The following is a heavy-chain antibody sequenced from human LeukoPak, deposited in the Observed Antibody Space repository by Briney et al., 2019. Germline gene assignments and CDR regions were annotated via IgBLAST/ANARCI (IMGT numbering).Heavy chain of an antibody. Sequence: QPGGSLRLSCAVSGITLSNYGMSWVRQAPGKGLEWVASISDSGGRTNYVDYVKGRFTISRDNPKNTLYMQMNSLRAEDTAVDVCAKRGVVIRVILVGFHKEAYYFDSWGQGALVTVSS. J-gene: IGHJ4*02. CDR1: GITLSNYG. V-gene: IGHV3-23*01. CDR3: AKRGVVIRVILVGFHKEAYYFDS. D-gene: IGHD2-8*02. CDR2: ISDSGGRT.